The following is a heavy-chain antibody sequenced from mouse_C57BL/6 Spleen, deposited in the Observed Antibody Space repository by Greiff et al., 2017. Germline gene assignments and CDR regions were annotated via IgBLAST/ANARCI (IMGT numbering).Heavy chain of an antibody. D-gene: IGHD2-4*01. J-gene: IGHJ4*01. Sequence: EVQLVESGGGLVQPGGSLKLSCAASGFTFSDYGMAWVRQAPRKGPEWVAFISNLAYSIYYADTVTGRFTISRENAKNTLYLGMSSLRSADTAMYYCAGHDDYDGAMDYWGQGTSVTVSS. CDR2: ISNLAYSI. CDR1: GFTFSDYG. V-gene: IGHV5-15*01. CDR3: AGHDDYDGAMDY.